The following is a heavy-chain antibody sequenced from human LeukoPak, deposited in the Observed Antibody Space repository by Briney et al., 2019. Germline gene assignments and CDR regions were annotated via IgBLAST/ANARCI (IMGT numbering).Heavy chain of an antibody. J-gene: IGHJ4*02. D-gene: IGHD1-7*01. CDR2: ISGSGGST. Sequence: GGSLRLSCAASGFTFSSYAMSLVRPAPGEGVEWVSAISGSGGSTYYADSVKGRFTISRDNSKNTLYLQMNSLRAEDTAVYYCATKPTTKHFDYWGQGTLVTVSS. CDR3: ATKPTTKHFDY. V-gene: IGHV3-23*01. CDR1: GFTFSSYA.